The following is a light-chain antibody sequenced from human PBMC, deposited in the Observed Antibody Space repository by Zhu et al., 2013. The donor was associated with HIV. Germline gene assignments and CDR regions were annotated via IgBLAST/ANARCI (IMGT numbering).Light chain of an antibody. J-gene: IGKJ1*01. CDR2: LGS. CDR1: QSLLHSNGYNY. CDR3: MQALQTPRT. Sequence: DIVMTQPPLSLPVTPGEPASISCRSSQSLLHSNGYNYLDWYLQKPGQSPQLLIYLGSNRASGVPDRFSGSGSGTDFTLKISRVEAEDVGVYYCMQALQTPRTFGQGTKVKSN. V-gene: IGKV2-28*01.